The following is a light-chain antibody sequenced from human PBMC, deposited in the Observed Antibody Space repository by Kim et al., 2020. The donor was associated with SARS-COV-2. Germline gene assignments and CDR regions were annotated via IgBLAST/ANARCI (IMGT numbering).Light chain of an antibody. Sequence: SPGERATRPCRASQSVSNNYLAWYQQKPGQAPRLLVYGASSRATGIPDRFSGSGSGTDFTLTISRLEPEDFAVFYCQQYDSSPFTFGPGTKVDIK. J-gene: IGKJ3*01. CDR3: QQYDSSPFT. V-gene: IGKV3-20*01. CDR1: QSVSNNY. CDR2: GAS.